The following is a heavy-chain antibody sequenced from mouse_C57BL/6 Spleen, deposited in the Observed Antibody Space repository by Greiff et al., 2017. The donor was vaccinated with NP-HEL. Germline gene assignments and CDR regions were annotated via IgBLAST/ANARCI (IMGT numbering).Heavy chain of an antibody. CDR3: ARGDYGNSFDY. CDR1: GFTFSDYY. V-gene: IGHV5-16*01. CDR2: INYDGSST. Sequence: EVQVVESEGGLVQPGSSMKLSCTASGFTFSDYYMAWVRQVPEKGLEWVANINYDGSSTYSLASLQCRFIISRDNAKNILYLQMSSLNAEDTATYYCARGDYGNSFDYWGQGTTLTVSS. J-gene: IGHJ2*01. D-gene: IGHD2-1*01.